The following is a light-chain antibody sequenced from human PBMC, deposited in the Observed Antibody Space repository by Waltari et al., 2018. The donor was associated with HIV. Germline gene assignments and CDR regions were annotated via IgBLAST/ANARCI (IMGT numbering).Light chain of an antibody. CDR2: GNR. CDR3: QSYDSSLSGVV. Sequence: QSVLTQPPSVSGAPGQRVTISCTGSSSNIGAGYDVHWYQQLPGTAPTLFIYGNRNRPSGVPDRFSGSKSGTSASLAITGLQAEDEADYYCQSYDSSLSGVVFGGGTRLTVL. J-gene: IGLJ2*01. V-gene: IGLV1-40*01. CDR1: SSNIGAGYD.